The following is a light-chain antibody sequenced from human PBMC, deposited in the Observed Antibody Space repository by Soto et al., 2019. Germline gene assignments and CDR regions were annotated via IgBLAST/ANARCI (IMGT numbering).Light chain of an antibody. CDR2: SAS. CDR3: QQHSNWPPT. Sequence: EIVLTQSPATLSLSPGERATLSCRASQSVRHDLAWYHQKRGQTPRLLIYSASTRATGIPARFSGSGSGTDFTLTISSLQPEDFAAYYCQQHSNWPPTFGGGTKVEIK. CDR1: QSVRHD. V-gene: IGKV3-11*01. J-gene: IGKJ4*01.